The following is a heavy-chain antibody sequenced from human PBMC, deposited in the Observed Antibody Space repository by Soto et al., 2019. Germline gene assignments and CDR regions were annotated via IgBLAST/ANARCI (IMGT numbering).Heavy chain of an antibody. CDR3: VRLVGNSWLDY. Sequence: QVQLQQSGPGLVKPSQTLSLTCAIYGDSVSSNSVVWNWIRQSPSRGLEWLGRTYYRSQWHYEYAVFVQSGIRIDPDTSKNQFSLQLDSVSPEDSAVYYCVRLVGNSWLDYWGQGTLVTVSS. D-gene: IGHD4-4*01. CDR1: GDSVSSNSVV. J-gene: IGHJ4*02. V-gene: IGHV6-1*01. CDR2: TYYRSQWHY.